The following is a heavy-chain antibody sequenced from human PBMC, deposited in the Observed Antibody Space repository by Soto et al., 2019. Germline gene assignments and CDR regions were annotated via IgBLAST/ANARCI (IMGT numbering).Heavy chain of an antibody. CDR1: GGTFSSYA. D-gene: IGHD6-19*01. Sequence: GASVKVSCKASGGTFSSYAISWVRQAPGQGLEWMGWINPNSGGTNYAQKFQGWVTMTRDTSISTAYMELSRLRSDDTAVYYCARDYSSNFDYWGQGTLVTVSS. J-gene: IGHJ4*02. V-gene: IGHV1-2*04. CDR2: INPNSGGT. CDR3: ARDYSSNFDY.